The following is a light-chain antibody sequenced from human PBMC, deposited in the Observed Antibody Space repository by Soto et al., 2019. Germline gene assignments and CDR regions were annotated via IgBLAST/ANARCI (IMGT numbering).Light chain of an antibody. CDR2: GAS. V-gene: IGKV3-15*01. J-gene: IGKJ4*01. Sequence: EIVMTQSPATLSVSPGERATLSCRASQSVSINLAWYQQKPGQAPRLLIYGASARATGIPARFSGSGSGTEVTLTISSLQYGDFAFYYCLQYNNWPHLTFGGGTKVEFK. CDR3: LQYNNWPHLT. CDR1: QSVSIN.